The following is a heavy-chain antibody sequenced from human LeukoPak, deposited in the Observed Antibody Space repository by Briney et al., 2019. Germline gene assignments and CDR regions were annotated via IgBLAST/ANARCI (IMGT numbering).Heavy chain of an antibody. CDR1: GFTFSAYS. CDR2: INWNGGST. Sequence: GGSLRLSCAASGFTFSAYSMNWVRQAPGKGLEWVSGINWNGGSTGYADSVKGRFTISRDNAKNSLYLQMNSLRAEDTALYHCARAVYYDFWSGSPDDAFDIWGQGTMVTVSS. J-gene: IGHJ3*02. V-gene: IGHV3-20*01. D-gene: IGHD3-3*01. CDR3: ARAVYYDFWSGSPDDAFDI.